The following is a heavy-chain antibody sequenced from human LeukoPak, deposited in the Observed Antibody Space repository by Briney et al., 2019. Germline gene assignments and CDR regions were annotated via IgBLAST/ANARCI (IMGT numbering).Heavy chain of an antibody. J-gene: IGHJ4*02. CDR1: GGSISSYY. D-gene: IGHD2-15*01. CDR2: IYTSGST. Sequence: SETLSLTYTVSGGSISSYYWSWIRQPAGKGLEWIGRIYTSGSTNYNPSLKSRVTMSVDTPKNQFSLKLSSVTAADTAVYYCARGVGYCSGGSCQAPFDYWGQGTLVTVSS. V-gene: IGHV4-4*07. CDR3: ARGVGYCSGGSCQAPFDY.